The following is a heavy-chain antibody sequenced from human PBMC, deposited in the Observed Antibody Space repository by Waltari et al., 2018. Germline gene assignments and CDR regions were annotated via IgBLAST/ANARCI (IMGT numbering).Heavy chain of an antibody. CDR1: GSTLTELS. CDR2: GDPEDGET. J-gene: IGHJ1*01. CDR3: ATGERNYYDRGGVEH. V-gene: IGHV1-24*01. Sequence: QVQLVQSGAEVKKPGASVKVSCTVSGSTLTELSMHWVLQAPGKGREWRGGGDPEDGETIYEQKVQGRVTMTEDTSTDTAYMELSSLRSEDTAVYYCATGERNYYDRGGVEHWGQGTLVTVSS. D-gene: IGHD3-22*01.